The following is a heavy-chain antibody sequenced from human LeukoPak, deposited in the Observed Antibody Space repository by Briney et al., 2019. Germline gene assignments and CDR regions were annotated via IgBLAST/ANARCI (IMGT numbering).Heavy chain of an antibody. CDR1: GYSFTSYW. CDR3: ARRAGSIDDFWSGSFDY. V-gene: IGHV5-51*01. J-gene: IGHJ4*02. Sequence: GESLNISCKGSGYSFTSYWIGWVRQMPGKGLEWMGIIYPGDSDTRYSSSFQGQVTISADKSISTAYLQWSSLKASDTAMYYCARRAGSIDDFWSGSFDYWGQGTLVTVSS. CDR2: IYPGDSDT. D-gene: IGHD3-3*01.